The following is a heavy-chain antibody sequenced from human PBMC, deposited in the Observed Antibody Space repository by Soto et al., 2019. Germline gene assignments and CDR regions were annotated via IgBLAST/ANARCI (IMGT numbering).Heavy chain of an antibody. CDR3: ARGPIFGGVGGMDV. CDR1: GGSISSGGYY. Sequence: QVQLQESGPGLVKPSQTLSLTCTVSGGSISSGGYYWSWIRQHPGKGLEGTGYIYYSGSTYYNPSLKSRVTISVDTSKNQFSLKLSSVTAADTAVYYCARGPIFGGVGGMDVWGQGTTVPVSS. J-gene: IGHJ6*02. D-gene: IGHD3-3*01. V-gene: IGHV4-31*03. CDR2: IYYSGST.